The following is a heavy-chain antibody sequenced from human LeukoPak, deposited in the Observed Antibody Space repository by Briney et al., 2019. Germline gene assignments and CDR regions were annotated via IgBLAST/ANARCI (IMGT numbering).Heavy chain of an antibody. J-gene: IGHJ4*02. CDR1: GFTFSSYA. Sequence: PGRSLRLSCAASGFTFSSYAMHWVRQAPGKGLEWVAVISYDGSNKYYADSVKGRFTISRDNSKNTLYLQMNSLRAEDTAVYYCARVTVGANNFEGFSYFDYWGQGTLVTVSS. CDR3: ARVTVGANNFEGFSYFDY. CDR2: ISYDGSNK. D-gene: IGHD1-26*01. V-gene: IGHV3-30*01.